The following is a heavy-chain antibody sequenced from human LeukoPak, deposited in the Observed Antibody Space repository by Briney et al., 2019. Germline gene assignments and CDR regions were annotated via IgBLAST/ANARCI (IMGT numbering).Heavy chain of an antibody. CDR1: GFTFRSHA. CDR2: IWNDGSNK. Sequence: TGGSLRLSCAASGFTFRSHAMHWVRQAPGKGLEWVAIIWNDGSNKYYADSVKGRFTISRDNSKNTMYLQMNSLRAEDTAVYYCARDQEGFDYWGQGTLVTVSS. V-gene: IGHV3-33*01. CDR3: ARDQEGFDY. J-gene: IGHJ4*02.